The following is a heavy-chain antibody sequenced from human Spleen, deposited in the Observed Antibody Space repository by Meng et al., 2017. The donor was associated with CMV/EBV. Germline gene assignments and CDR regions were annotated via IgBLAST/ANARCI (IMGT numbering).Heavy chain of an antibody. CDR1: GFTFSSYS. CDR3: VTISPLGYDST. V-gene: IGHV3-21*01. J-gene: IGHJ4*02. CDR2: ISSSSSYI. Sequence: GGSLRLSCAASGFTFSSYSMNWVRQAPGKGLEWVSSISSSSSYIYYADSVKGRFTISRDNAKNSLYLQMNDLRAEDTAMYYCVTISPLGYDSTWGQGTLVTVSS. D-gene: IGHD3-22*01.